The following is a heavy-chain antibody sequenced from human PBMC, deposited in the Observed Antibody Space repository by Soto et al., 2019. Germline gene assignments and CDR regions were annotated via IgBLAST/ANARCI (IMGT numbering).Heavy chain of an antibody. V-gene: IGHV3-23*01. CDR3: ARAIGADFFDY. D-gene: IGHD6-25*01. CDR1: GFTLSNYA. Sequence: EVQMLESGGGVVRPGGSLRLSCIASGFTLSNYAMSWVRQAPGKGLEWVSTISDNGANTFIGDSMKDHFDISRDNSKNTVFLHLSTVRAEDTAIYYCARAIGADFFDYLGQGTPVTVSS. J-gene: IGHJ4*02. CDR2: ISDNGANT.